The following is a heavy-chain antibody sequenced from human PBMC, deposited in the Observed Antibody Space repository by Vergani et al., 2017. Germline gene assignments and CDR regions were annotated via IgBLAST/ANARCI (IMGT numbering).Heavy chain of an antibody. J-gene: IGHJ4*02. V-gene: IGHV4-59*01. CDR2: IYYSGST. D-gene: IGHD6-13*01. CDR1: GGSISSYY. Sequence: QVQLQESGPGLVKPSETLSLTCTVSGGSISSYYWSWIRQPPGKGLEWIGYIYYSGSTNYNPSLKSRVTISVDTSKNQFSLKLSSVTAADTAVYYCARTGAAESAGWGQGTLVTVSS. CDR3: ARTGAAESAG.